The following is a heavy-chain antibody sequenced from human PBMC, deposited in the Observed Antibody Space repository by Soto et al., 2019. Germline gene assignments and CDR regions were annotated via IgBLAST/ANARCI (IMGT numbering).Heavy chain of an antibody. CDR3: AGGGVRGVITRTRDYYGMDV. Sequence: PGESLKISCKGSGYSFTSYWIGWVRQMPGKGLEWMGIIYPGDSDTRYSPSFQGQVTISADKSISTAYLQWSSLKASDTAMYYCAGGGVRGVITRTRDYYGMDVWGEGTTVTVSS. V-gene: IGHV5-51*01. CDR2: IYPGDSDT. J-gene: IGHJ6*04. D-gene: IGHD3-10*01. CDR1: GYSFTSYW.